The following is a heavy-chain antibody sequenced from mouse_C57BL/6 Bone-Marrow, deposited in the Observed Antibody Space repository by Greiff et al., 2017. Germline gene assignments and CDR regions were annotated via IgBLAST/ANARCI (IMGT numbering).Heavy chain of an antibody. J-gene: IGHJ4*01. CDR2: IYPGSGST. Sequence: VQLKQSGAELVKPGASVQMSCKASGYTFTSYWITWVKQRPGQGLEWIGDIYPGSGSTNYNEKFKSKATLTGDTSSSTAYMQLSSLSSSDCAVYYCARHALAYWGQGTSVPVSS. V-gene: IGHV1-55*01. CDR1: GYTFTSYW. CDR3: ARHALAY.